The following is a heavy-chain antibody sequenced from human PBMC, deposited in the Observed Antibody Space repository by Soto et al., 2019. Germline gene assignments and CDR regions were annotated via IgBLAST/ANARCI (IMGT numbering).Heavy chain of an antibody. J-gene: IGHJ4*02. D-gene: IGHD3-16*01. CDR1: GDSVSNDNYY. V-gene: IGHV4-61*01. CDR2: IYYSGTT. CDR3: ARSQRGRTAFTFDY. Sequence: SETLSLTCAVSGDSVSNDNYYWSWIRQPPGKGLEWIGYIYYSGTTNYNSYLKSRLSLSVDMSKNXXXXXLASVTAADTAVYFCARSQRGRTAFTFDYWGQGALVTVSS.